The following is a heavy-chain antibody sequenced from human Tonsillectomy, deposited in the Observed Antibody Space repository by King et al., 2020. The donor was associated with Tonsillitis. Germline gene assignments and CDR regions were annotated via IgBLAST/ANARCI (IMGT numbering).Heavy chain of an antibody. V-gene: IGHV1-46*01. CDR2: INPSGGST. CDR3: AREGAEGYDGSGSYSYGMDV. J-gene: IGHJ6*02. CDR1: GYTFTSYY. Sequence: VQLVESGAEVKKPGASVKVSCKASGYTFTSYYMHWVRQAPGQGLEWMGIINPSGGSTSYAQKFQGRVTMTRDTSTSTVYMELSSLRSEDTAVYYCAREGAEGYDGSGSYSYGMDVWGQGTTVTVSS. D-gene: IGHD3-10*01.